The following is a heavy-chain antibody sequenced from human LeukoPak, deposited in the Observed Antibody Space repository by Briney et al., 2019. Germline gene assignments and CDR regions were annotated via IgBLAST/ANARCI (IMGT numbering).Heavy chain of an antibody. J-gene: IGHJ3*02. CDR2: INPSSGGT. Sequence: ASVKLSCKASGYTFTGYYMHWVRQAPGQGLEWMGWINPSSGGTNYAQKFQGWVTMTRDTSISTAYMELSTLRSDDTAVYYCARGPPQFSGYDDAFDIWGQGTMVTVSS. CDR3: ARGPPQFSGYDDAFDI. V-gene: IGHV1-2*04. CDR1: GYTFTGYY. D-gene: IGHD5-12*01.